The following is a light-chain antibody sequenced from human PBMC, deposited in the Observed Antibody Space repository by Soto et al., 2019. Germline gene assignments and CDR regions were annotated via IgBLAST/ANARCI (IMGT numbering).Light chain of an antibody. CDR1: QSVNSNY. J-gene: IGKJ1*01. CDR3: QQYDSTPPT. Sequence: EIVLTQSPGTLSLSPGERATLSCRASQSVNSNYLAWYQRKPGQAPRLLIYGASNRATDIPYRFSASGSGTDFTLTITRLEAEDFAVYSCQQYDSTPPTCGQGTKVEVK. CDR2: GAS. V-gene: IGKV3-20*01.